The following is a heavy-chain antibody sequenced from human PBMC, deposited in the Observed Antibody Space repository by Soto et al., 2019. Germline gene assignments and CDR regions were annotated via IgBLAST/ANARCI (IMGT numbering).Heavy chain of an antibody. CDR1: GFTFSSYW. V-gene: IGHV3-7*01. J-gene: IGHJ4*02. CDR2: INQDGSEK. CDR3: SPSLDF. Sequence: EVQLVESGGGLVQPGGSLRLSCAASGFTFSSYWMDWVRQAPGKGLEWVANINQDGSEKHYIDSVKGRFTISRDNAKNSLYLQMSSLTAEDSALYYCSPSLDFRGQGTLVTVSS.